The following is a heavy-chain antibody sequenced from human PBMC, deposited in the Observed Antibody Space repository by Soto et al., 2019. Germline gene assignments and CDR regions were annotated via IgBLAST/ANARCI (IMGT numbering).Heavy chain of an antibody. Sequence: EVQLVESGGTLVQPGGSLRLSCAASGFTFSDHHMDWVRQAPGKGLEWVGRTRNKANSYTTEYAASVKGRFTISRDDSKHSLYLQMNSLKTEDTAVYYCSRDLGSWGQGPLVTVSS. CDR1: GFTFSDHH. CDR3: SRDLGS. CDR2: TRNKANSYTT. J-gene: IGHJ5*02. V-gene: IGHV3-72*01.